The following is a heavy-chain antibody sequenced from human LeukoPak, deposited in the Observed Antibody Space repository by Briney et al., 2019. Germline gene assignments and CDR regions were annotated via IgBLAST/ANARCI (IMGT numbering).Heavy chain of an antibody. CDR2: MNPNSGNT. CDR1: GYTFTSYD. J-gene: IGHJ6*03. Sequence: ASVKVSCKASGYTFTSYDINWVRQATGQGLEWMGWMNPNSGNTGYAQKFQGRVTITRNTSISTAYMELSSLRSEDTAVYYCVRGSAGGYYYYMDVWGKGTTVTVSS. V-gene: IGHV1-8*03. D-gene: IGHD6-19*01. CDR3: VRGSAGGYYYYMDV.